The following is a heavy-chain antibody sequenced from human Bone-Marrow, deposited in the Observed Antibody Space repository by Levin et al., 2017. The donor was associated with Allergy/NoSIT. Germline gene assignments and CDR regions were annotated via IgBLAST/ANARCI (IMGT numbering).Heavy chain of an antibody. CDR2: ISYDGSYI. CDR3: ARDQDDAFDI. CDR1: GFTFSDYA. V-gene: IGHV3-30-3*01. J-gene: IGHJ3*02. Sequence: GGSLRLSCAASGFTFSDYAMHWVRQAPGKGLEWVAVISYDGSYISYADSLKGRFTISRDNSKNTLYLQMDSLRADDTAVYYCARDQDDAFDIWGQGTMVTVSS.